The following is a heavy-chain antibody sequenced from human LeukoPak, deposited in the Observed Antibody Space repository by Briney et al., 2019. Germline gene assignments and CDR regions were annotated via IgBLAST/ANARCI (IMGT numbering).Heavy chain of an antibody. CDR1: GYSISSGYY. Sequence: SETLSLTCAVSGYSISSGYYWGWLRQPPGKGLEWIGSIYHSGSTYYNPSLKSRVTISVDTSKNQFSLKLSSVTAADTAVYYCARGSGRMDIVGVPAATNWFDPWGQGTLVTVSS. V-gene: IGHV4-38-2*01. D-gene: IGHD2-2*03. J-gene: IGHJ5*02. CDR3: ARGSGRMDIVGVPAATNWFDP. CDR2: IYHSGST.